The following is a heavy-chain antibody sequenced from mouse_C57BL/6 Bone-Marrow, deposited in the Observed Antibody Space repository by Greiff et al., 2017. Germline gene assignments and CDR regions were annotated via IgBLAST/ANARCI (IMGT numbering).Heavy chain of an antibody. V-gene: IGHV5-9*01. CDR3: ARHAIYYDYGGGFAY. J-gene: IGHJ3*01. CDR2: ISGGGGNT. CDR1: GFTFSSYT. D-gene: IGHD2-4*01. Sequence: EVMLVESGGGLVKPGGSLKLSCAASGFTFSSYTMSWVRQTPEKRLEWVATISGGGGNTYYPDSVKGRFTISRDNAKNTLYLQMSSLRSEDTALYYCARHAIYYDYGGGFAYWGQGTLVTVSA.